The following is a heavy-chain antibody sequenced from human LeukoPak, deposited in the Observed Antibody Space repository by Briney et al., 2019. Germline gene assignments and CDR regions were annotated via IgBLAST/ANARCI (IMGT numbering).Heavy chain of an antibody. Sequence: GGSLRLSCVASGFTFSSYAMSWVRQAPGKGLEGVSGISVSGGSTFYADSVKGRFTISRDDSKSTLFLQMISLRAEDTAIYYCAKDWVVAGYYFDNWGQGALVTVSS. CDR3: AKDWVVAGYYFDN. CDR2: ISVSGGST. D-gene: IGHD6-19*01. CDR1: GFTFSSYA. V-gene: IGHV3-23*01. J-gene: IGHJ4*02.